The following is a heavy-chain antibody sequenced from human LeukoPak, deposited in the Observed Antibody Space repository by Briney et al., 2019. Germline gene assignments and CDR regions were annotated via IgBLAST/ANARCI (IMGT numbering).Heavy chain of an antibody. CDR2: IYYTGST. J-gene: IGHJ4*02. D-gene: IGHD5-18*01. CDR1: GGSISGYY. V-gene: IGHV4-59*01. Sequence: SETLSLTCSVSGGSISGYYWSWIRQPPGKGLEWIGYIYYTGSTNYNPSLKGRVSISVDTSKNQFSLNVSSVTAADTAVYYCARGSSRLSGYSSSWGQGTLVTVSS. CDR3: ARGSSRLSGYSSS.